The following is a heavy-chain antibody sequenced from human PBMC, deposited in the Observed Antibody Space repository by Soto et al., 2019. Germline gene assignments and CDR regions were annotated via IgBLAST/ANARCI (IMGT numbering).Heavy chain of an antibody. CDR3: AREPAFGAFEY. V-gene: IGHV1-69*04. CDR1: GYTFSNYG. D-gene: IGHD3-3*01. Sequence: ASVKVSCKTSGYTFSNYGVTWVRQAPGQGLEWMGRIIPILGIANYAQKFQGRVTITADKSTSTAYMELSSLRSEDTAVYYCAREPAFGAFEYWG. CDR2: IIPILGIA. J-gene: IGHJ4*01.